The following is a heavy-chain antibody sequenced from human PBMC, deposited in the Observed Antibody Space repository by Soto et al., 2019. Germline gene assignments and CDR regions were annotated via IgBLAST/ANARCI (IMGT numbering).Heavy chain of an antibody. CDR3: ARDHRLLCFGDLLI. Sequence: ASVKVSCKASGYTFTNYYIHWVRQAPVQGLEWMGVINPSCGSTDYTPKLQDRVTMSRGTSTTTVYMELSSLRSEDTAVYYCARDHRLLCFGDLLIWGQGTLVTFSS. D-gene: IGHD3-10*01. CDR2: INPSCGST. J-gene: IGHJ4*02. CDR1: GYTFTNYY. V-gene: IGHV1-46*01.